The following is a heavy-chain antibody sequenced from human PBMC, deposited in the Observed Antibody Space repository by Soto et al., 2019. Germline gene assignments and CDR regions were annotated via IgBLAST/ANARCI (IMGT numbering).Heavy chain of an antibody. CDR1: GGSISSGGYY. Sequence: QVQLQESGPGLVKPSQTLSLTCTVSGGSISSGGYYWSWIRPHPGKGLEWIGYIYYSGSTYSNPSLKSRVTISVDTSKNQFSRKLSSVTAADTAVYYCGRWPQLEPRFDYWGQGTLVTGSS. CDR3: GRWPQLEPRFDY. J-gene: IGHJ4*02. D-gene: IGHD1-1*01. V-gene: IGHV4-31*03. CDR2: IYYSGST.